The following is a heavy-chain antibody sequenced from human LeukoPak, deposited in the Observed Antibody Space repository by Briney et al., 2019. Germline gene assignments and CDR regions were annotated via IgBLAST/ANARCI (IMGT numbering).Heavy chain of an antibody. J-gene: IGHJ3*02. CDR2: ISYDGSNK. CDR1: GFTFSSYA. V-gene: IGHV3-30*04. D-gene: IGHD3-16*01. Sequence: PGGSLRLSCAASGFTFSSYAMHWVRQAPGKGLEWVAVISYDGSNKYYADSVKGRFTISRDNLKNTLYLQMNSLRAEDTAVYYCARDKSVWGSYSTAFDIWGQGTMVTVSS. CDR3: ARDKSVWGSYSTAFDI.